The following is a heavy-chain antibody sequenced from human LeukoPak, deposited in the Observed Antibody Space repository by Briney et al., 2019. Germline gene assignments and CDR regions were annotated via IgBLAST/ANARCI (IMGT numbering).Heavy chain of an antibody. D-gene: IGHD2-15*01. CDR3: SREVGRRYYFDY. CDR1: GFTFSIYG. J-gene: IGHJ4*02. V-gene: IGHV3-33*01. CDR2: LWYDGSNE. Sequence: GGSLRLSCAASGFTFSIYGMHWVRQAPGKGLEWVAVLWYDGSNEFYADSVKGRFTVSRDNSKNTLYLQMNSLRAEDTAVYYCSREVGRRYYFDYWGQGTLVTVSS.